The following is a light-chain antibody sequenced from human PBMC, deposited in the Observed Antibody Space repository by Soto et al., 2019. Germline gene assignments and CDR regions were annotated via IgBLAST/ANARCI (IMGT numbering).Light chain of an antibody. CDR3: QQYTSYPFT. V-gene: IGKV1-5*01. J-gene: IGKJ2*01. CDR1: QSISGW. CDR2: DAS. Sequence: DIQMTQSPSTVSASVGDRVTITCRASQSISGWLAWYQQKPGKAPKLLIFDASSLRSGVPSRFSGSGSGTEFTLTISSLQPDDLATYFCQQYTSYPFTFGQGTKLEIK.